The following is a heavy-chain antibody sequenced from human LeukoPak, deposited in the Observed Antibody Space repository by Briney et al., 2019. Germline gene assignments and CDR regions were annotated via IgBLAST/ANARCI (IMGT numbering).Heavy chain of an antibody. CDR3: VRGATTVTGNYFYYYMDV. V-gene: IGHV3-74*01. D-gene: IGHD4-11*01. Sequence: GGSLRLSCAASGFTFSTYWMHWVRHAPGKGLVWVSRTNSDGSATGYADSVKGRFTISRDNAKNTLFLQMNSLRAEDTALYYCVRGATTVTGNYFYYYMDVWGKGTTVTV. CDR1: GFTFSTYW. J-gene: IGHJ6*03. CDR2: TNSDGSAT.